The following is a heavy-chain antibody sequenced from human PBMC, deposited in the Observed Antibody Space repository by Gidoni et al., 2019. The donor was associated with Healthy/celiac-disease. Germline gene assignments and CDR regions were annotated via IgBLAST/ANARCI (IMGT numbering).Heavy chain of an antibody. Sequence: EVQLVQSGADVKKPGESLKLSCKGSGYSFTSYWNGWVRQMPGKGLGWMGIIYPGDSDTRYSPSFQGQVTISADKSISTAYLQWSSLKASDTAMYYCARHVPKQWLGNWFDPWGQGTLVTVSS. J-gene: IGHJ5*02. D-gene: IGHD6-19*01. CDR2: IYPGDSDT. CDR1: GYSFTSYW. CDR3: ARHVPKQWLGNWFDP. V-gene: IGHV5-51*01.